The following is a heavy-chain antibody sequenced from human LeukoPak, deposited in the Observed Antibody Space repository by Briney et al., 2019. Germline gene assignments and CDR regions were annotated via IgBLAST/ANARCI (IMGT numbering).Heavy chain of an antibody. Sequence: GASVKVSCKASGYTFTSYGISWVRQAPGQGLEWMGWISAYNGNTNYAQQLQGRVTMTTDTSTSTAYMELRSLRSDDTAVYYCARDPSGYSSSWYYYWGQGTLVTVSS. CDR1: GYTFTSYG. CDR3: ARDPSGYSSSWYYY. CDR2: ISAYNGNT. V-gene: IGHV1-18*01. J-gene: IGHJ4*02. D-gene: IGHD6-13*01.